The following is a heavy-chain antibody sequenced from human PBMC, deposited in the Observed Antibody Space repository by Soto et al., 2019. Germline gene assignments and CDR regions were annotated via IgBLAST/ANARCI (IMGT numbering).Heavy chain of an antibody. D-gene: IGHD3-10*01. CDR2: INHSGST. V-gene: IGHV4-34*01. CDR1: GGSFSGYY. Sequence: QVQLQQWGAGLLKPSETLSLTCAVYGGSFSGYYWSWIRQPPGKGLEWIGEINHSGSTNYNPSLKSRVTISVDTSKNQFSLKLSSVTAADTAVYYCARGLLGLLDYWGQGTLVTVSS. J-gene: IGHJ4*02. CDR3: ARGLLGLLDY.